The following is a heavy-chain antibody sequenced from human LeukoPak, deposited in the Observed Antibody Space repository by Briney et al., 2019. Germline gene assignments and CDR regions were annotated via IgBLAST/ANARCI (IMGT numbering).Heavy chain of an antibody. Sequence: SETLSLTCAVYGGSFSGYYWSWIRQPPGKGLEWIGYIYYRGSTNYNPSLKRRVTMLVDTSKKQFSLELSSVTAADTAVYYCARHFGETPGGFIDYWGQGILVTVSS. CDR3: ARHFGETPGGFIDY. J-gene: IGHJ4*02. CDR1: GGSFSGYY. V-gene: IGHV4-59*08. D-gene: IGHD3-10*01. CDR2: IYYRGST.